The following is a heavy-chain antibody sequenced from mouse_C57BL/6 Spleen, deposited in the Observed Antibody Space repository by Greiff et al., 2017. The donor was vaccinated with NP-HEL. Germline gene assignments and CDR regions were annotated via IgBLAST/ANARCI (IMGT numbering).Heavy chain of an antibody. CDR1: GFTFSDYY. J-gene: IGHJ3*01. Sequence: EVKVVESGGGLVQPGGSLKLSCAASGFTFSDYYMYWVRQTPEKRLEWVAYISNGGGSTYYPDTVKGRFTISRDNAKNTLYLQMSRLKSEDTAMYYCARQGYGGAWFAYWGQGTLVTVSA. CDR3: ARQGYGGAWFAY. D-gene: IGHD3-1*01. CDR2: ISNGGGST. V-gene: IGHV5-12*01.